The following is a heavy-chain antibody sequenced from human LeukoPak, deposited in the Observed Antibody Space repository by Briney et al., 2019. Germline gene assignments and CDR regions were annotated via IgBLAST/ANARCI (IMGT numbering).Heavy chain of an antibody. V-gene: IGHV3-23*01. J-gene: IGHJ4*02. Sequence: GGSLRLSCAASGFTFSSYGMSWVRQAPGKGLEWVSAISGSGGSTYYADSVKGRFTISRDNSKNTLYLQMNSLRAEDTAVYYCAKAVVRGVIVYFDYWGQGTLVTVSS. CDR1: GFTFSSYG. CDR3: AKAVVRGVIVYFDY. D-gene: IGHD3-10*01. CDR2: ISGSGGST.